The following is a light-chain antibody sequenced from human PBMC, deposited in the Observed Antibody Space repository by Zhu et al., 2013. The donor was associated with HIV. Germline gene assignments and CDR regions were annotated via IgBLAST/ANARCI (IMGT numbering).Light chain of an antibody. J-gene: IGKJ1*01. CDR2: GAS. Sequence: EIVLTQSPGTLSLSPGERATLSCRTSQSVDTNLAWYQQKPGQAPRLLVYGASTRATGLPARFSGSGSGTEFTLTINSLQSEDFAVYYCQQYNNWPRTFGQGTKVEIK. V-gene: IGKV3-15*01. CDR1: QSVDTN. CDR3: QQYNNWPRT.